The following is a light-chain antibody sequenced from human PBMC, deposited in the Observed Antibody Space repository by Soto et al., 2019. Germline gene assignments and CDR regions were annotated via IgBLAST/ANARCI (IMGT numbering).Light chain of an antibody. CDR1: SSDVGRYNY. J-gene: IGLJ3*02. V-gene: IGLV2-14*01. CDR3: SSYTRTNTLV. Sequence: QSALTQPASVSGSPGQSITISCTGTSSDVGRYNYVSWYQQHPGKAPKLMIYDVTNRPSGVSNRFSASKSGDTASLTISGLQAEDEADYYCSSYTRTNTLVFGGGTKVTVL. CDR2: DVT.